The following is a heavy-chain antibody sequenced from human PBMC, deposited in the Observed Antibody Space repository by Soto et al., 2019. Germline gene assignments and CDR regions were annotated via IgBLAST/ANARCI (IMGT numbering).Heavy chain of an antibody. D-gene: IGHD1-26*01. Sequence: QVQLVESGGGLVKPGGSLRLSCAASGFTFSDYYMSWIRQAPGKGLEWVSYISSSSSYTNYADSVKGRFTISRDNAKNSLYLQMNSLRAEDTAVYYCARSVGATPGGYLTWFDPWGQGTLVTVSS. CDR3: ARSVGATPGGYLTWFDP. CDR2: ISSSSSYT. J-gene: IGHJ5*02. CDR1: GFTFSDYY. V-gene: IGHV3-11*05.